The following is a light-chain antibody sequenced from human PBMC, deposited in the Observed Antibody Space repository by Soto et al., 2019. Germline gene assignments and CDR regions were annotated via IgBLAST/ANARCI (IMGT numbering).Light chain of an antibody. CDR1: XNIDNY. CDR3: QESYSTPAVS. Sequence: DIQMTQSPSSLSASLGDRVTITCXASXNIDNYLNWYQHKPGKAPKLLIYATSTLQSGVPARFSGSGSGTEFTLTISTLQAEDFATYFCQESYSTPAVSFGGGTKVDIK. J-gene: IGKJ4*01. V-gene: IGKV1-39*01. CDR2: ATS.